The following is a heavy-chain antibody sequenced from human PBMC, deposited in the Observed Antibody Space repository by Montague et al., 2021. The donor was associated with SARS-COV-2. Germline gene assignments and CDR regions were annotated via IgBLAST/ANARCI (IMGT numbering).Heavy chain of an antibody. D-gene: IGHD3-10*01. CDR2: IYYSGST. Sequence: SETLSLTCTVSGGSITSYYWSWIRQPPGKGLEYIGYIYYSGSTNYNPSLKSLVTMSVDTSKNQFSLKLSSVTAADTAVYYCARGDGHYYGSGTYPYYWGQGTLVTVSS. V-gene: IGHV4-59*01. CDR3: ARGDGHYYGSGTYPYY. CDR1: GGSITSYY. J-gene: IGHJ4*02.